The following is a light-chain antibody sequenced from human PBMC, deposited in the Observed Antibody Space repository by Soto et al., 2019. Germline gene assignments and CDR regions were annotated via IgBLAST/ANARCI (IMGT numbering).Light chain of an antibody. CDR1: QSVLYSSNNKDF. V-gene: IGKV4-1*01. J-gene: IGKJ4*01. CDR3: QQYYSSPLT. Sequence: DIVMTQSPDSLAVSLGERATINCKSSQSVLYSSNNKDFLAWYQQKPGHPPKLLIYWASTRESGVPDRFNGSGSGTDFTLTISSLQAEDVAVYYCQQYYSSPLTFGGGTKVEIK. CDR2: WAS.